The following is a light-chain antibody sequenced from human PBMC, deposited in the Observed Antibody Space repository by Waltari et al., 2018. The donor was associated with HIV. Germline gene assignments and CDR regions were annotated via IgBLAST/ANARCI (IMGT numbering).Light chain of an antibody. J-gene: IGLJ3*02. V-gene: IGLV2-23*02. CDR3: CSYAGSDTLV. Sequence: HSALTQPASVSGSPGQSITIPCTGTSSNVGTYNLVSWYQQHPGKAPKLLIYEVKRRPSGLSDRFSGSKSGNTASLTVSGLQAEDEAIYYCCSYAGSDTLVFGGGTSLTIL. CDR1: SSNVGTYNL. CDR2: EVK.